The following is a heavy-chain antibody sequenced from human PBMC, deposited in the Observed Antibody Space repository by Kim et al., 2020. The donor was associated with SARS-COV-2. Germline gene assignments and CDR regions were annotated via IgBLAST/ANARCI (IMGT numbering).Heavy chain of an antibody. CDR2: AYGGTT. CDR3: TREPEN. V-gene: IGHV3-49*02. Sequence: AYGGTTEYAASVKGRFTISRDDSKSIAYLQMNSLKTEDTAVYYCTREPENWGQGTLVTVSS. D-gene: IGHD2-2*01. J-gene: IGHJ4*02.